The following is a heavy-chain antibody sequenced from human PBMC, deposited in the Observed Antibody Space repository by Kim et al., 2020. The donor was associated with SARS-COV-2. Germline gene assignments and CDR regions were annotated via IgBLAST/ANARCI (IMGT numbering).Heavy chain of an antibody. CDR2: IYYSGST. CDR1: GGSISSGDYY. J-gene: IGHJ3*02. V-gene: IGHV4-30-4*01. CDR3: ARGGLITMLVVVIPGAFEI. Sequence: SETLSLTCTVSGGSISSGDYYWSWIRPPPGKDLEWIGYIYYSGSTYYNPSLKRRVTISVDTPKNQFSLMLSPVTAADTAVYYCARGGLITMLVVVIPGAFEIWGQGTMVTVSS. D-gene: IGHD3-22*01.